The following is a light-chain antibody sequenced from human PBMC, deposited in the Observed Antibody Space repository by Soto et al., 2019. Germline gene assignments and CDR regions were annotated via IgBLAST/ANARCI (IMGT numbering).Light chain of an antibody. CDR3: QQYDSSPRT. CDR1: QSVSSN. J-gene: IGKJ1*01. CDR2: GAS. Sequence: EIVMTQSPATLSVSPGERATLSCRASQSVSSNLAWYQHKPGHAPRLLIYGASTRATGIPARFSGSGSGTDFTPTISRLEPEDFAVYYCQQYDSSPRTFGQGTKVDI. V-gene: IGKV3-15*01.